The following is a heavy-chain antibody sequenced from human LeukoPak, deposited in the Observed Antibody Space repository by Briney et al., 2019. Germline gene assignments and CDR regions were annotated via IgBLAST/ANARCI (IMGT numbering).Heavy chain of an antibody. CDR1: GFTFSSYA. CDR2: ISYDGSNK. Sequence: GGSLRLSCAASGFTFSSYAMHWVRQAPGKGLEWVAVISYDGSNKYYADSVKGRFTISRDNSKNTLYLQMNSLRAEDTAVYYCARASPQYYDILTGYFDYWGQGTLVTVSS. CDR3: ARASPQYYDILTGYFDY. V-gene: IGHV3-30*04. D-gene: IGHD3-9*01. J-gene: IGHJ4*02.